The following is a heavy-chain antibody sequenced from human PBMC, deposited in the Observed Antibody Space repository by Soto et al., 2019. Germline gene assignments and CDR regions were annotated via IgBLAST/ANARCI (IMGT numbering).Heavy chain of an antibody. CDR3: AADRPVQDSSGYSLREFDY. V-gene: IGHV1-58*01. D-gene: IGHD3-22*01. Sequence: SVKVSCKASGFTFTSAAVQWVRQARGQRLEWIGWIVVGSGNTNYAQKFQERVTITRDMSTSTAYMELSSLRSEDTAVYYCAADRPVQDSSGYSLREFDYWGQGTLVTVSS. J-gene: IGHJ4*02. CDR1: GFTFTSAA. CDR2: IVVGSGNT.